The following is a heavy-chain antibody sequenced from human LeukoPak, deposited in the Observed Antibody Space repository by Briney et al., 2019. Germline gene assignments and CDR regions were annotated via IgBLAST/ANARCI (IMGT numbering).Heavy chain of an antibody. CDR3: AARYSSSSAFDY. CDR1: GGSISSGSGY. Sequence: SETLSLTCTVSGGSISSGSGYWNWIRQPAGKGLEWIGRIYTSGSTNYNPSLKSRVTISVDTSKSQFSLKLSSVTAADTAVYYCAARYSSSSAFDYWGQGTLVTVSS. V-gene: IGHV4-61*02. CDR2: IYTSGST. J-gene: IGHJ4*02. D-gene: IGHD6-6*01.